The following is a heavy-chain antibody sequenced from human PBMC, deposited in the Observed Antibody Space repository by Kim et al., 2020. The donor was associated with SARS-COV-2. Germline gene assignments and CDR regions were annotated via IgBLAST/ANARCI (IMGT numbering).Heavy chain of an antibody. D-gene: IGHD2-2*01. V-gene: IGHV3-21*01. Sequence: GGSLRLSCAASGFTFSSYSMNWVRQAPGKGLEWVSSISSSSSYIYYADSVKGRFTISRDNAKNSLYLQMNSLRAEDTAVYYCARGYCSSTSCYEGMDVWGQGTTVTVSS. CDR2: ISSSSSYI. J-gene: IGHJ6*02. CDR3: ARGYCSSTSCYEGMDV. CDR1: GFTFSSYS.